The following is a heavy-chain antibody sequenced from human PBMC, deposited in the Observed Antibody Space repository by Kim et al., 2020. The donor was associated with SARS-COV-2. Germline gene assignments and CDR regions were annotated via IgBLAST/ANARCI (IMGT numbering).Heavy chain of an antibody. V-gene: IGHV4-38-2*02. CDR1: GYSISSGYS. Sequence: SQTLSLTCTVSGYSISSGYSWGWIRQPPGNGLEWIGSIYHSGSTYYNPSLKSRFTISLDRSRNQFFLRLSSVTAADTAVYYCARDSGASYFGMDVWGQWT. CDR3: ARDSGASYFGMDV. CDR2: IYHSGST. D-gene: IGHD3-10*01. J-gene: IGHJ6*02.